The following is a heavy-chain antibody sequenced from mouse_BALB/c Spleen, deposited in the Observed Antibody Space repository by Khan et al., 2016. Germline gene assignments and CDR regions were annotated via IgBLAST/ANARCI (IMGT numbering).Heavy chain of an antibody. D-gene: IGHD2-2*01. V-gene: IGHV1-9*01. CDR2: ILPGSGST. CDR1: GYTFSSYW. CDR3: ARFGYGLGFDV. J-gene: IGHJ1*01. Sequence: QVQLKQSGAELMKPGASVKISCKATGYTFSSYWIEWVKQRPGHGLEWIGEILPGSGSTNYNEKFKGKATFTADTSSNTAYMQLSSLTSEDSAVYYGARFGYGLGFDVWGAGTTVTVSS.